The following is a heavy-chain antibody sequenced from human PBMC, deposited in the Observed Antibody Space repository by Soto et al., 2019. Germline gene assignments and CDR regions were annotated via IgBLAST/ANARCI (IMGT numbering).Heavy chain of an antibody. D-gene: IGHD3-16*01. CDR3: ARAVGGGFYLDY. V-gene: IGHV4-31*03. CDR2: ISYSGST. J-gene: IGHJ4*02. CDR1: GVSISSGGYY. Sequence: TLSLTCTVSGVSISSGGYYWNWIRQHPGKGLEWIGYISYSGSTYYNPSLKSRVTISMDASENQFSLSLTSVTVADTAVYFGARAVGGGFYLDYWGQVTLVTVAS.